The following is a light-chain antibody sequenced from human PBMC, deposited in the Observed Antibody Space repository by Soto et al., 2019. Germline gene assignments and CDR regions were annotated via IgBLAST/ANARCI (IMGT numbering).Light chain of an antibody. Sequence: EIVLTRSPGTLSLSPGERATLSCRASQSVSSSYLAWYQQKPGQAPRLLIYGASSRATGIPDRFSGSGSGTDFTLTISRLEPEDFAVYYCQQYGSSPQYTFGQGTKLEIK. V-gene: IGKV3-20*01. CDR2: GAS. J-gene: IGKJ2*01. CDR3: QQYGSSPQYT. CDR1: QSVSSSY.